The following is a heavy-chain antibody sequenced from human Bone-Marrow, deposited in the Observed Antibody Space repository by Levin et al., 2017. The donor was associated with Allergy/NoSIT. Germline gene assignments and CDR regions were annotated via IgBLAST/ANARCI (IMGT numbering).Heavy chain of an antibody. Sequence: GESLKISCSVSGYTFSDYYIHWIRKTPGQGLEWIGWIDPTHGGTQFSEKFHDRLVLTRNSSINTAYMELGKLRSGDTALYYCARGGPSSNDYWGRGPLVTVSS. V-gene: IGHV1-2*02. D-gene: IGHD6-13*01. CDR3: ARGGPSSNDY. CDR2: IDPTHGGT. J-gene: IGHJ4*02. CDR1: GYTFSDYY.